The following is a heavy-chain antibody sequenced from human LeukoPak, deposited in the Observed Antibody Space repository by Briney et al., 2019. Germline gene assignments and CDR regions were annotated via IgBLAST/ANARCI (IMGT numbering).Heavy chain of an antibody. V-gene: IGHV4-59*01. J-gene: IGHJ5*02. CDR2: IYYGGST. CDR1: GGSISTYY. CDR3: ARHSRRDSYNA. D-gene: IGHD5-24*01. Sequence: SETPSLTCTVSGGSISTYYWSWIRQPPGKGLEWIGFIYYGGSTNYNPSLKTRVTFSMDTSKNQFSLKLTSLTAADTAVYYCARHSRRDSYNAWGQGTLVTVSS.